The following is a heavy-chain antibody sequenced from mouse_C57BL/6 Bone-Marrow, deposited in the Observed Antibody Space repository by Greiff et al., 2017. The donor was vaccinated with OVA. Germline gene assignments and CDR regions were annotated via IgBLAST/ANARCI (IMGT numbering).Heavy chain of an antibody. CDR2: INPNNGGT. CDR3: TYGSSSYFDY. CDR1: GYTFTDYY. D-gene: IGHD1-1*01. V-gene: IGHV1-26*01. J-gene: IGHJ2*01. Sequence: EVQLQQSGPELVKPGASVKISCKASGYTFTDYYMHWVKQSHGQSLEWIGDINPNNGGTSYNQKFKGKATLTVDKSSSTAYMELRSLTSEDSAVYYCTYGSSSYFDYWGQGTTLTVSS.